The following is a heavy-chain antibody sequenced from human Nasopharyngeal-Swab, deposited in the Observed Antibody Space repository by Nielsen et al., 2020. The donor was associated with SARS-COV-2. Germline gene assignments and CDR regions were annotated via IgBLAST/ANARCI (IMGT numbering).Heavy chain of an antibody. CDR2: ISSSSSYI. V-gene: IGHV3-21*01. J-gene: IGHJ4*02. CDR1: GFTFSSYS. CDR3: ARDPFSGY. D-gene: IGHD3-10*01. Sequence: GESLKISCAASGFTFSSYSMNWVRQAPGKGLEWVSSISSSSSYIYYADSVKGRFTISRDNAKNSLYLQMNSQRAEDTAVYYCARDPFSGYWGQGTLVTVSS.